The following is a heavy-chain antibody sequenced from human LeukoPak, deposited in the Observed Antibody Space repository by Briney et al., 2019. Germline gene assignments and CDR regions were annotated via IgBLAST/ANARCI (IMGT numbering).Heavy chain of an antibody. CDR3: ARAVLRGVNPYYYYYYMDV. CDR1: GGTFSSYA. J-gene: IGHJ6*03. Sequence: ASVKVSCKASGGTFSSYAISWVRQAPGQGLEWMGVIIPIFGTANYAQKFQGRVTITTDESTSTAYMELSSLRSEDTAVYYCARAVLRGVNPYYYYYYMDVWGKGTTVTVSS. CDR2: IIPIFGTA. D-gene: IGHD3-10*01. V-gene: IGHV1-69*05.